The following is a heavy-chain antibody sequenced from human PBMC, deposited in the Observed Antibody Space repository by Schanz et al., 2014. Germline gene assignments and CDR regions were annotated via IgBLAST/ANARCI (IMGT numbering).Heavy chain of an antibody. CDR2: INPSGGST. CDR3: ARNYGGHSEESDRYGMDV. Sequence: QVQLVQSGVEVKKPGASVKVSCKASGYTFTAYYMHWVRQAPGQGLEWMGIINPSGGSTTYAQKFQGRVTMTSDTSTSTVYMELSSLRSEDTAVYYCARNYGGHSEESDRYGMDVWGQGTTVTVSS. V-gene: IGHV1-46*01. CDR1: GYTFTAYY. J-gene: IGHJ6*02. D-gene: IGHD4-17*01.